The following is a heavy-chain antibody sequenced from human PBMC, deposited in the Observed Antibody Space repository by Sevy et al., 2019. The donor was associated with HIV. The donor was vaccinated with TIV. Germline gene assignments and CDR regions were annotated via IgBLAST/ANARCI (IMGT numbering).Heavy chain of an antibody. CDR3: ARSPYYYYYMDV. CDR2: ISAYNGNT. V-gene: IGHV1-18*04. J-gene: IGHJ6*03. CDR1: GYTFTSYG. Sequence: ASVKVSCKASGYTFTSYGISWVRQAPGQGLEWMGWISAYNGNTNYAQKLQGRVTMTTDTSKSTAYMELRSLRSDDTAVYYCARSPYYYYYMDVWGKGTTVTVSS.